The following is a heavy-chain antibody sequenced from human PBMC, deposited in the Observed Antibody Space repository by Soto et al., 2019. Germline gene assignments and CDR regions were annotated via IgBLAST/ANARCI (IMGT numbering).Heavy chain of an antibody. CDR1: GFTFSNYA. CDR3: AKDQGSSWYEIDY. J-gene: IGHJ4*02. V-gene: IGHV3-23*01. Sequence: EVQLLESGGGLVQPGGPLGFSCAASGFTFSNYAVTWFRQPPGKGLEWVSTISGSGGSTYYADSVKGRFTIPRDNSKNTLYLQMNSLRAEDTAVYYCAKDQGSSWYEIDYWGQGTLVTVSS. CDR2: ISGSGGST. D-gene: IGHD6-13*01.